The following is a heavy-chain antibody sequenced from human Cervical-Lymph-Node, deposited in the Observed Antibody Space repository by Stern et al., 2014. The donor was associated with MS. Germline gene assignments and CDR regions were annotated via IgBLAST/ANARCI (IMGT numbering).Heavy chain of an antibody. CDR1: GASMKNFY. J-gene: IGHJ4*02. CDR3: ARGRHTAMVTSGRYFDL. V-gene: IGHV4-4*07. Sequence: QVQLQESGPGRVQPSETLSLTCTVSGASMKNFYWNWIRQPPEKGLEWIGHMSTSGTTYYDPSLKSRVTMSMDASKQQFSLRLTSVTAVDTAVYFCARGRHTAMVTSGRYFDLWGQGTLVTVSS. D-gene: IGHD5-18*01. CDR2: MSTSGTT.